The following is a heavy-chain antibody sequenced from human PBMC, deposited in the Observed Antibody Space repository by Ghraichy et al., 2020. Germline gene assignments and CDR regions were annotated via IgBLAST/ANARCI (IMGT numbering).Heavy chain of an antibody. CDR2: INPNSGGT. Sequence: ASVKVSCKASGYTFTGYYMHWMRQAPGQGLEWMGWINPNSGGTNYAQKFQGMVTMTRDTSISTAYMELSRLRSDDTAVYYCARDDYDILIGYYLYYYGMDVWGQGTTVTVSS. J-gene: IGHJ6*02. CDR1: GYTFTGYY. D-gene: IGHD3-9*01. V-gene: IGHV1-2*02. CDR3: ARDDYDILIGYYLYYYGMDV.